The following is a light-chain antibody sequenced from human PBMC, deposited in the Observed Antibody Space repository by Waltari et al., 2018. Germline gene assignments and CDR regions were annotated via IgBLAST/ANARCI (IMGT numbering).Light chain of an antibody. CDR2: GAS. CDR1: QSVSSN. CDR3: QQYNNWPPWWT. J-gene: IGKJ1*01. Sequence: EIVMTQSPATLSVSPGDRATLSCRASQSVSSNLAWYQQKPGQAPRLLIYGASTRATGIPARFSGSGSGPEFTLTISSLQSEDFAVYYCQQYNNWPPWWTFGQGTKVEIK. V-gene: IGKV3-15*01.